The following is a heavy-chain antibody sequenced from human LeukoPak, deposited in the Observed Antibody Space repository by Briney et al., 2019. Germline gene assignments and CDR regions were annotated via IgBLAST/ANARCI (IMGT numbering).Heavy chain of an antibody. V-gene: IGHV3-23*01. CDR2: LSGSGGGT. D-gene: IGHD3-10*01. CDR3: ATCFGSSYYYGMDV. J-gene: IGHJ6*02. CDR1: GITLSNYG. Sequence: GGSLRLSCAVSGITLSNYGMSWVRQAPGKGLEWVAGLSGSGGGTNYADSVQGRFTISRDNPKNTLYLQMNSLRAEDTAVYYCATCFGSSYYYGMDVWGQGTTVTVTS.